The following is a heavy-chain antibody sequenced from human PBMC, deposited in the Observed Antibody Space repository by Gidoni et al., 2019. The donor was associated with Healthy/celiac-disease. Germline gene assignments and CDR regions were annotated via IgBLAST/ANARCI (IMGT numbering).Heavy chain of an antibody. D-gene: IGHD5-18*01. V-gene: IGHV3-30*18. Sequence: QVQLVESGGGVVQPGRSLRLSCAASGFTFSSYGMHWVRQAPGKGLEWVAVISYDGSNKYYADSVKGRFTISRDNSKNTLYLQMNSLRAEDTAVYYCAKDWDTATPNDAFDIWGQGTMVTVSS. CDR1: GFTFSSYG. CDR2: ISYDGSNK. J-gene: IGHJ3*02. CDR3: AKDWDTATPNDAFDI.